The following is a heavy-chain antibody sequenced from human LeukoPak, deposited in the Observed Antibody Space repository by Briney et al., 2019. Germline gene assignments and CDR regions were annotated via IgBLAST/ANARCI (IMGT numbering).Heavy chain of an antibody. CDR1: GGSISSYY. V-gene: IGHV4-59*01. CDR3: ARGFPSGYDLYYYYYYMDV. Sequence: PSETLSLTCTVSGGSISSYYWSWIRQPPGKGLEWIGYIYYSGSTNYNPSLKSRVTISVDTSKNQFSLKLSSVTAADTAVYYCARGFPSGYDLYYYYYYMDVWGKGTTVTVSS. J-gene: IGHJ6*03. CDR2: IYYSGST. D-gene: IGHD5-12*01.